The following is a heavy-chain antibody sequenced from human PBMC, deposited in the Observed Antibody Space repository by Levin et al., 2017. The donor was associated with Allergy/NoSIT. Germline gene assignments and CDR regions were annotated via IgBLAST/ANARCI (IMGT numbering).Heavy chain of an antibody. V-gene: IGHV3-74*01. Sequence: GESLKISCAGSGFTFSSYWMHWVRQAPGKGLVWVSRINSDGSSTTYADSVKGRFTISRDNAKNTLYLQMNSLRAEDTAVYYCARDLRYCTNGVCYGSFDYWGQGTLVTVSS. J-gene: IGHJ4*02. CDR1: GFTFSSYW. CDR3: ARDLRYCTNGVCYGSFDY. CDR2: INSDGSST. D-gene: IGHD2-8*01.